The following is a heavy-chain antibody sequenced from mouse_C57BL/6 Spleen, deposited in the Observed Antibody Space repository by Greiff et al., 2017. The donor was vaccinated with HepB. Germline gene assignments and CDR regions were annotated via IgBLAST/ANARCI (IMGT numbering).Heavy chain of an antibody. CDR3: ARSGYYYGSSSYWYFDV. CDR1: GYTFTSYW. CDR2: IDPNSGGT. V-gene: IGHV1-72*01. J-gene: IGHJ1*03. D-gene: IGHD1-1*01. Sequence: QVQLQQPGAELVKPGASVKLSCKASGYTFTSYWMHWVKQRPGRGLEWIGRIDPNSGGTKYNEKFKSKATLTVDKPSSTAYMQLSSLPSEDSAVYYWARSGYYYGSSSYWYFDVWGTGTTVTVSA.